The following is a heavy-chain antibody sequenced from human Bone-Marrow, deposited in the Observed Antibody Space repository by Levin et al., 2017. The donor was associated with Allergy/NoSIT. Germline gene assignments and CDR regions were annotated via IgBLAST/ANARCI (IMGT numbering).Heavy chain of an antibody. CDR1: GFTLSDYY. D-gene: IGHD3-22*01. J-gene: IGHJ4*02. Sequence: QSGGSLRLSCATSGFTLSDYYIDWVRQAPGKGLEWVGRSKDKNNGYTPAYAASVKGRFTISRDDSKNSVFLQMNSLRTEDTAVYYCTRETYYSGPDFDSWGPGAMVNVFS. V-gene: IGHV3-72*01. CDR3: TRETYYSGPDFDS. CDR2: SKDKNNGYTP.